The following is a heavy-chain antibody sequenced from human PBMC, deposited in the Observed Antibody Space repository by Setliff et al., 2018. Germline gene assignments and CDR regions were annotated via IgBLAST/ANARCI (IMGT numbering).Heavy chain of an antibody. D-gene: IGHD3-3*01. CDR2: ISAYNGNT. CDR1: GYTFTSYG. V-gene: IGHV1-18*01. J-gene: IGHJ5*02. CDR3: ARDTYIGDFWSGYYIQGRFDP. Sequence: ASVKVSCKASGYTFTSYGISWVRQAPGQGLEWMGWISAYNGNTNYAQKLQGRVTMTTDTSTSTAYMELSSLRSEDTAVYYCARDTYIGDFWSGYYIQGRFDPWGQGTLVTVSS.